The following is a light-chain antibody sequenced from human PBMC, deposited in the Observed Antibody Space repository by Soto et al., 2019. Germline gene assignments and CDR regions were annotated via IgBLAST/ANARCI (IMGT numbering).Light chain of an antibody. V-gene: IGKV3-20*01. CDR1: QSVATSY. J-gene: IGKJ1*01. CDR2: SAS. Sequence: EIVLTQSPGTLSLSPGETATLSCRASQSVATSYLAWYQQKPGQAPRLLIYSASSRVSGIPDRFSGGGSGSDFTLTISRLDPEDFAVYYCQQYGSSPTWTFGQRTKVDIK. CDR3: QQYGSSPTWT.